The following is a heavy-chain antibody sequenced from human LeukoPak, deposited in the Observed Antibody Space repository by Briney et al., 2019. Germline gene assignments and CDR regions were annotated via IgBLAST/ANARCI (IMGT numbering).Heavy chain of an antibody. CDR3: ARDIVVVTAIRVLWRLDP. CDR1: SYSISTPNY. Sequence: PSETLSLTCTVSSYSISTPNYWGWIRQPPGKGLEWIGSFYLDGSIYYNPSLKNRVTTSLDTSKNQFSLRLNSVTAADTAVYYCARDIVVVTAIRVLWRLDPWGQGTLVTVSS. D-gene: IGHD2-21*02. V-gene: IGHV4-38-2*02. CDR2: FYLDGSI. J-gene: IGHJ5*02.